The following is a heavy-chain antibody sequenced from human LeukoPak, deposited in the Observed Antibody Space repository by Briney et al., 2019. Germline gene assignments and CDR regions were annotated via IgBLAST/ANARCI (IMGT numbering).Heavy chain of an antibody. CDR2: IIPIFGTA. V-gene: IGHV1-69*05. J-gene: IGHJ4*02. D-gene: IGHD4-23*01. Sequence: SVEVSCKASGGTFSSYAISWVRQAPGRGLEWMGGIIPIFGTANYAQKFQGRVTMTTDTSTSTAYMELRSLRSDDTAVYYCARAPWTTVVTPLNDYWGQGTLVTVSS. CDR1: GGTFSSYA. CDR3: ARAPWTTVVTPLNDY.